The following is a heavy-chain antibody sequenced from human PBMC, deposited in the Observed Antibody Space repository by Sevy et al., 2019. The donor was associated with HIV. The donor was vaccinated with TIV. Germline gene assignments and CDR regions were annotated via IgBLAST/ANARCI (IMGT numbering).Heavy chain of an antibody. CDR1: GFTFSNAW. D-gene: IGHD2-15*01. V-gene: IGHV3-15*07. Sequence: GGSLRLSCAASGFTFSNAWMNWVRQAPGKGLEWVGRIKSKTDGGTTDYAAPVKGRFTISSDDSKNTLYLQMNSLKTEDTAVYYCTTDPGSSLGDAFDIWGQGTMVTVSS. CDR3: TTDPGSSLGDAFDI. CDR2: IKSKTDGGTT. J-gene: IGHJ3*02.